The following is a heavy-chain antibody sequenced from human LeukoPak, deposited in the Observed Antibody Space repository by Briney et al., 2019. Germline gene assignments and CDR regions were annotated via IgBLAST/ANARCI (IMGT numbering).Heavy chain of an antibody. CDR1: GGSVSSGTYY. D-gene: IGHD5-24*01. CDR3: ARHHDGYNLGIDY. Sequence: SSETLSLTCTVSGGSVSSGTYYWSWIRQPPGKGLEWIGYIYYSGSTNYNPSLKSRVTMSVDTSKNQFSLKLSSVTAADTAVYYCARHHDGYNLGIDYWGQGTLVTVSS. J-gene: IGHJ4*02. V-gene: IGHV4-61*01. CDR2: IYYSGST.